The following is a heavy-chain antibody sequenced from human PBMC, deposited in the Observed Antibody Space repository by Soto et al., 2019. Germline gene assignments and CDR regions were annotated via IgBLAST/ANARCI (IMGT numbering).Heavy chain of an antibody. CDR1: GFTFTSSA. J-gene: IGHJ3*02. Sequence: ASVKVSCKASGFTFTSSAMQWVRQARGQRLEWIGWIVVGSGNTNYAQKFQERVTITRDMSTSTAYMELSSLRSEDTAVYYCAADPDCSSTSCYAVGRVAFDIWGQGTMVTVSS. CDR3: AADPDCSSTSCYAVGRVAFDI. V-gene: IGHV1-58*02. D-gene: IGHD2-2*01. CDR2: IVVGSGNT.